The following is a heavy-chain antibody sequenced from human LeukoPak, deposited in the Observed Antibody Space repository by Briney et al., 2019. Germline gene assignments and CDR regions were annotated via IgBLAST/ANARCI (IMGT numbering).Heavy chain of an antibody. CDR3: AGGGEQH. CDR1: GFTFSSYG. D-gene: IGHD3-16*01. Sequence: GGSLRLSCAASGFTFSSYGMHWVRQAPGKGLEWVAVIWYDGSNKYYADSVKGRFTISRDNAKNSLYLQMNSLRAEDTAVYYCAGGGEQHWGQGTLVTVSS. J-gene: IGHJ1*01. CDR2: IWYDGSNK. V-gene: IGHV3-33*03.